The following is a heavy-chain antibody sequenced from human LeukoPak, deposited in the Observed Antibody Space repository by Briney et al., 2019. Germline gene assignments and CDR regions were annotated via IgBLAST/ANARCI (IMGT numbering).Heavy chain of an antibody. J-gene: IGHJ4*02. CDR3: ARSGYSYGYVVSNFDY. CDR2: INPNSSGT. CDR1: GYTFTDYY. V-gene: IGHV1-2*02. Sequence: ASVKVSCKASGYTFTDYYIHWVRQAPGQGLEWMGWINPNSSGTNYAQKFQGRVTMTRDTSISTAYMELSRLRSDDTAVYYCARSGYSYGYVVSNFDYWGQGTLVTVSS. D-gene: IGHD5-18*01.